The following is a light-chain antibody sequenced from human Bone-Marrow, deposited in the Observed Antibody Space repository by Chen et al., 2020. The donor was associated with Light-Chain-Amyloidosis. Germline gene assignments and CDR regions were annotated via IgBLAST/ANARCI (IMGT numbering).Light chain of an antibody. CDR1: QSISSN. CDR2: GTS. Sequence: EIVMTQPPATPSVSPGERVTRSCRASQSISSNLSWYQQKPGQAPRLLIYGTSTRDTAIPARFSDRGSGTEFTLTISSLQSEDFAVYFCQQCQLWYAFGQGTKLEIK. CDR3: QQCQLWYA. V-gene: IGKV3-15*01. J-gene: IGKJ2*01.